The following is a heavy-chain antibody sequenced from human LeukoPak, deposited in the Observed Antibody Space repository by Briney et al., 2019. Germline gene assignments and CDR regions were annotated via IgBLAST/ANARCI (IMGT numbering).Heavy chain of an antibody. CDR2: IWYDGENNK. CDR1: GFTFSTYG. J-gene: IGHJ4*02. V-gene: IGHV3-33*06. D-gene: IGHD5-24*01. CDR3: AKSRDGYKHGLH. Sequence: PGRSLRLSCAASGFTFSTYGMHWVRQAPGKGLERVALIWYDGENNKHYADSVKGRFTISRHNSENMLYLQMNSLRAEDTAVYFCAKSRDGYKHGLHWGQETLVTVSS.